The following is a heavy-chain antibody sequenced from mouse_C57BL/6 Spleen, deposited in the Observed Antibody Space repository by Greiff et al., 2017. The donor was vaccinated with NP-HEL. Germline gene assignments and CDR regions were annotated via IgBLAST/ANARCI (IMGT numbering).Heavy chain of an antibody. CDR3: ARSNYYGSSPLYYAMDY. D-gene: IGHD1-1*01. CDR2: INPSNGGT. V-gene: IGHV1-53*01. Sequence: QVQLQQPGTELVKPGASVKLSCKASGYTFTSYWMHWVKQRPGQGLEWIGNINPSNGGTNYNEKFKSKATLTVDKSSSTAYMQLSSLTSEDSAVYYCARSNYYGSSPLYYAMDYWGQGTSVTVSS. J-gene: IGHJ4*01. CDR1: GYTFTSYW.